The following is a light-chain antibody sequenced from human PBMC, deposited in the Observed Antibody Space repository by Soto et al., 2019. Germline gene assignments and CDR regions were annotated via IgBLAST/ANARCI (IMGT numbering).Light chain of an antibody. V-gene: IGKV3-20*01. CDR2: DAY. Sequence: IVLTQSPATLSLSPGERATLSCRASQSVSSNLAWYQQKPGQAPRLLIFDAYNRATGIPDRFSGSGSGTDFTLTITRLEPEDFAVFYCQQYGTSEIIFGQGTRLEIK. CDR3: QQYGTSEII. CDR1: QSVSSN. J-gene: IGKJ5*01.